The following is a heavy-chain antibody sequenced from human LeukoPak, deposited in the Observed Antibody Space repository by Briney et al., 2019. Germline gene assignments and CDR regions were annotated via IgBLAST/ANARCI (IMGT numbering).Heavy chain of an antibody. CDR1: GGSIRSGDYS. CDR2: IYYSGST. D-gene: IGHD4-4*01. J-gene: IGHJ6*02. V-gene: IGHV4-31*03. CDR3: ARDHTETSSLNFRNYYYYGMDI. Sequence: SQTLSLTCTVSGGSIRSGDYSWNWIRQHPGRGLEWIGYIYYSGSTYYNPSLTSRVTMSVDTSKNQFSLKLSSVTAADTAIYYCARDHTETSSLNFRNYYYYGMDIWGQGTTVIVSS.